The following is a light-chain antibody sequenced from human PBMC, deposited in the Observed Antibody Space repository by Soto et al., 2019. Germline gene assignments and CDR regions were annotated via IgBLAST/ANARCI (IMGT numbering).Light chain of an antibody. J-gene: IGKJ1*01. V-gene: IGKV1-39*01. CDR3: QQSYSSPTWT. CDR2: AAS. CDR1: QSIGIS. Sequence: DIQMTQSPSSLSASVGDGVTITCRASQSIGISLNWYQQRPGKAPKLLVFAASSLQSGVPSRFSGSGSGTDFTLTISSLHPEDFGTYYCQQSYSSPTWTFGQGTKVEIK.